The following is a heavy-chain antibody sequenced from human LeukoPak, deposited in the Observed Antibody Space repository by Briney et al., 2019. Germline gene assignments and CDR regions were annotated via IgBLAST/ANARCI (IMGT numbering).Heavy chain of an antibody. V-gene: IGHV4-39*01. D-gene: IGHD2-15*01. CDR2: IYYSGST. CDR1: GGSISSSNYL. CDR3: ARQGDSCSGGSCYARTIDY. J-gene: IGHJ4*02. Sequence: PSETLSLTCTVSGGSISSSNYLWGWIRQPPGKGLEWIGSIYYSGSTYHNPSFKRRLTISVDTSKNKFSLRLSSVTAADTAMYYCARQGDSCSGGSCYARTIDYWGQGTLVTVSS.